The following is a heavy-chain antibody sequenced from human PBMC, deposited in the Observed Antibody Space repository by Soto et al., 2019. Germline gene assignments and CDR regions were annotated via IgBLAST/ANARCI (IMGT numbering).Heavy chain of an antibody. V-gene: IGHV3-73*01. J-gene: IGHJ5*02. Sequence: EVQLVESGGGLVQPGGYLTLSCAASGFTFSASAVNWVRQASGKGLAWVGRIRSKANTYATGYGASVKGRFDISRDVSKNTAYLQMNSMKTDDTAVYYCATTEDCDFWSGSFDPWGQGTLVTVSS. CDR3: ATTEDCDFWSGSFDP. CDR1: GFTFSASA. CDR2: IRSKANTYAT. D-gene: IGHD3-3*01.